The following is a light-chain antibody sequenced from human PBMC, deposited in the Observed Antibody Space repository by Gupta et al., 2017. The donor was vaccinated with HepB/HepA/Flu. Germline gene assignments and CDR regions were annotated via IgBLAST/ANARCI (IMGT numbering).Light chain of an antibody. Sequence: SYELTQPPSVSVSPGQTARIPCSGDALPKQYAYWYQQKPGQAPVLVIYKDSERPSGIPERFSGSSSGTTVTLTISGVQAEDEADYYCQSADSSGTFDVVFGGGTKLTVL. CDR2: KDS. CDR1: ALPKQY. V-gene: IGLV3-25*03. J-gene: IGLJ2*01. CDR3: QSADSSGTFDVV.